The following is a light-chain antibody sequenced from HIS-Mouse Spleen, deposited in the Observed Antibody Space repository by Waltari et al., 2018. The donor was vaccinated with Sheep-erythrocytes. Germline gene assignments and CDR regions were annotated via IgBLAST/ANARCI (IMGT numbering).Light chain of an antibody. V-gene: IGLV2-11*01. J-gene: IGLJ1*01. CDR3: CSYAGSYNHV. CDR1: SSGVGGFNY. Sequence: QSALTQPPSVSGSPGQSVTISCTGTSSGVGGFNYVSGYQQHPGKAPNLMIYDVSKRPSGVPDRFSGSKSGNTASLTISGLQAEDEADYYCCSYAGSYNHVFATGTKVTVL. CDR2: DVS.